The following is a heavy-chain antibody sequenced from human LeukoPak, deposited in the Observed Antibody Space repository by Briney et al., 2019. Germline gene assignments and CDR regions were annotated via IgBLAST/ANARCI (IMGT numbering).Heavy chain of an antibody. Sequence: PSETLSLTCAVYGGSFSGYYWTWIRQPPGKGLEWIGYIHDSGSTNYNPSLKSRVTISVDTSKNQFSLKLSSVTAADTAVYYCARHGPPYSGSYYYYFDYWGQGTLVTVSS. V-gene: IGHV4-59*08. CDR1: GGSFSGYY. CDR2: IHDSGST. CDR3: ARHGPPYSGSYYYYFDY. D-gene: IGHD1-26*01. J-gene: IGHJ4*02.